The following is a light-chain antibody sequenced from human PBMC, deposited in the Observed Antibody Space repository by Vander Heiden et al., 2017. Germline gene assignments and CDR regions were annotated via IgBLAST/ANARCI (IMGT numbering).Light chain of an antibody. CDR3: SAWDDSLSVNWV. V-gene: IGLV1-47*02. CDR2: SNN. J-gene: IGLJ3*02. CDR1: SSNIGSNY. Sequence: QSVLTQPPSASGTPGQRVTISCSGSSSNIGSNYVYWYQQLPGTAPKLLIYSNNQRPSGVPDRFSCSKSGASASLAISGLRSEDEADYYCSAWDDSLSVNWVFGGGTKLTVL.